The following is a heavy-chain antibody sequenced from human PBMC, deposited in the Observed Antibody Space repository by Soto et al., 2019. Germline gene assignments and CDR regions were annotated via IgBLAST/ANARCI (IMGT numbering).Heavy chain of an antibody. V-gene: IGHV1-46*01. CDR2: INPSGGST. CDR1: GYTFTSYY. J-gene: IGHJ4*02. Sequence: ASVKVSRKASGYTFTSYYMHWVRQAPGQGLEWMGIINPSGGSTSYAQKFQGRVTMTRDTSTSTVYMELSSLRSEDTAVYYCARGNPPRYDFWSGPLDYWGQGTLVTVSS. CDR3: ARGNPPRYDFWSGPLDY. D-gene: IGHD3-3*01.